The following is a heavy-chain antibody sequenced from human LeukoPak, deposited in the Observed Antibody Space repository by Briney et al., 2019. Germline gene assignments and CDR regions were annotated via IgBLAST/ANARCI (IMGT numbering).Heavy chain of an antibody. CDR2: INNSGST. CDR3: ARAGRGVVTAITKYYFDY. Sequence: PSETLSLTCTVSGGSISSSSYYWGWIRQPPGKGLEWIGEINNSGSTNYNPSLKSRVTISVDTSKNQFSLKLSSVTAADTAVYYCARAGRGVVTAITKYYFDYWGQGTLVTVSS. J-gene: IGHJ4*02. CDR1: GGSISSSSYY. V-gene: IGHV4-39*07. D-gene: IGHD2-21*02.